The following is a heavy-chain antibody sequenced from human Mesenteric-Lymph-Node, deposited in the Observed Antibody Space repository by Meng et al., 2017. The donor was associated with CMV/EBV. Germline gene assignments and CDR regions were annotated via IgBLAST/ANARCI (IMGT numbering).Heavy chain of an antibody. V-gene: IGHV1-69*05. J-gene: IGHJ6*02. Sequence: SVKVSCKASGGTFSSYAISWVRQAPGQGLEWMGGIIPIFGTANYAQKFQGRVTITTDESTSTAYMELSSLRSEDTAVYYCASRWVHHCSSTSCYDYYYYSMDVWGQGTTVTVSS. D-gene: IGHD2-2*01. CDR1: GGTFSSYA. CDR2: IIPIFGTA. CDR3: ASRWVHHCSSTSCYDYYYYSMDV.